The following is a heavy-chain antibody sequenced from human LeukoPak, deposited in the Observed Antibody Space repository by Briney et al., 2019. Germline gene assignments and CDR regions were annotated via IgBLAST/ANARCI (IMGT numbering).Heavy chain of an antibody. CDR1: GYTFTSYD. CDR2: MNPNGGNT. CDR3: ARGGDDFWTGLKSFDY. D-gene: IGHD3/OR15-3a*01. V-gene: IGHV1-8*03. J-gene: IGHJ4*02. Sequence: GASVKVSCKASGYTFTSYDINWVRQATGQGLEWMGWMNPNGGNTGYAQKFQGRVTITRNTSISTAYMELSSLRSEDTAVYYCARGGDDFWTGLKSFDYWGQGTLVTVSS.